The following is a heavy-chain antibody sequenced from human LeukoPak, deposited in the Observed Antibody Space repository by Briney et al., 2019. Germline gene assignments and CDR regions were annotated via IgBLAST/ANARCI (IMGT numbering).Heavy chain of an antibody. D-gene: IGHD1-14*01. CDR2: LYSDGNT. CDR1: GFTVITND. J-gene: IGHJ4*02. V-gene: IGHV3-53*01. CDR3: ARGVEPLAANTLAY. Sequence: GGSLRLSCAASGFTVITNDMTWVRQAPGKGLEWVSVLYSDGNTKYADSVLGRFTISRDNSKNTLYLEMNSLSPDDTAVYYCARGVEPLAANTLAYWGQGTLVTVSS.